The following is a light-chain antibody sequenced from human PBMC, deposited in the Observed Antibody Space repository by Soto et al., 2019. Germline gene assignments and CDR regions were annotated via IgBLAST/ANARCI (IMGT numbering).Light chain of an antibody. V-gene: IGKV1-27*01. CDR3: QKFNTAPLT. CDR1: QDISVY. CDR2: SAS. Sequence: DIQMTQSPSSLSASVGDRVTITCRASQDISVYLAWYQQKPGKVPTLLIYSASTLQSGVPSRFSGSRSGTDFTLTISSLQPEDVATYFCQKFNTAPLTFGQGTRLEIK. J-gene: IGKJ5*01.